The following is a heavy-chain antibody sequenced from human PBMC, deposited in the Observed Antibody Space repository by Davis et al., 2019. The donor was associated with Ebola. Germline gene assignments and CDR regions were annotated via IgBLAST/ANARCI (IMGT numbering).Heavy chain of an antibody. CDR2: IYHSGST. CDR3: ARMKYSRKFDP. J-gene: IGHJ5*02. CDR1: GDSLSNGNW. V-gene: IGHV4-4*02. D-gene: IGHD6-6*01. Sequence: MPSETLSLTCDVSGDSLSNGNWWSWVRQPPGKGLEWIGEIYHSGSTNYNPSLKSRVTISVDTSKNQFSLKLSSVTAADTAVYYCARMKYSRKFDPWGQGTLVTVSS.